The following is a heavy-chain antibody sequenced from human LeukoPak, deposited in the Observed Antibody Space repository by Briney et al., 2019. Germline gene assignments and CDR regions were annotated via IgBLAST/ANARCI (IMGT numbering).Heavy chain of an antibody. J-gene: IGHJ4*02. CDR2: INQDGSVK. CDR3: ARDPGFSSFDY. CDR1: GFTFSNYW. V-gene: IGHV3-7*01. Sequence: GGSLRLSCAVSGFTFSNYWVTWVRQTPGKGLEFVANINQDGSVKNYVGSVKGRFTISGDNAKNSLYLQMSSLRVDDTAIYYCARDPGFSSFDYWGRGTLVTVSS. D-gene: IGHD3-3*02.